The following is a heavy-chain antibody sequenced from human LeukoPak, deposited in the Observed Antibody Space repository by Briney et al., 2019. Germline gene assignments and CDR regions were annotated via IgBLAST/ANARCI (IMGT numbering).Heavy chain of an antibody. Sequence: PGGSLRLSCAASGFTFSSYAMSWVRQAPGKGLEWVSAISGSGGSTYYADSVKGRFTISRGNSKNTLYLQMDSLRAEDTAVYYCAKDTDYYGSGSYSDPWGQGTLVTVSS. CDR3: AKDTDYYGSGSYSDP. D-gene: IGHD3-10*01. CDR1: GFTFSSYA. V-gene: IGHV3-23*01. CDR2: ISGSGGST. J-gene: IGHJ5*02.